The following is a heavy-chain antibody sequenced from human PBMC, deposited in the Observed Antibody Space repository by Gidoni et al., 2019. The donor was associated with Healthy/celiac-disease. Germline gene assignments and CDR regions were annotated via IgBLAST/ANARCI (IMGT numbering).Heavy chain of an antibody. CDR1: GGSLSSTNW. CDR2: IYHSGST. CDR3: ARETLYYYDSSGYYSGGVYYFDY. J-gene: IGHJ4*02. V-gene: IGHV4-4*02. D-gene: IGHD3-22*01. Sequence: QVQLQESGPGLVKPSGTLSLTCAVSGGSLSSTNWWSWVRQPPGKGLEWIGEIYHSGSTTYNPSLKSRVTISVDKSKNQFSLKLSSVTAADTAVYYGARETLYYYDSSGYYSGGVYYFDYWGQGTLVTVSS.